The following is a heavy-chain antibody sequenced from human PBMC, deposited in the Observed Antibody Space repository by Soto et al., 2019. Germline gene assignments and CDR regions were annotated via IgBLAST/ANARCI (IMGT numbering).Heavy chain of an antibody. D-gene: IGHD3-9*01. CDR2: LSGGGSTT. CDR1: GFTFSLSA. Sequence: EVQLLESGGGFVQPGESLRLSCAASGFTFSLSAMSWVRQAPGRGLDWVSSLSGGGSTTDYADSVKGRFTISRDNSKNPVDLQMNSLRAEDTAVYHGAKVTEYDILTGCDYWGESAMVTV. V-gene: IGHV3-23*01. J-gene: IGHJ4*02. CDR3: AKVTEYDILTGCDY.